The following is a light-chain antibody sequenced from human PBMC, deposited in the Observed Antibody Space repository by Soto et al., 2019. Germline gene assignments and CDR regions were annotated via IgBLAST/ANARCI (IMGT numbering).Light chain of an antibody. CDR1: QSVSSSY. Sequence: PGERVTLSCRASQSVSSSYLTWYQQKPGQAPRLLIYGASTRATSIPARFSGSGSGTDFTLTISSLEPEDFAVYYCQHRKNWQVTFGQGTRLEIK. J-gene: IGKJ5*01. V-gene: IGKV3D-20*02. CDR3: QHRKNWQVT. CDR2: GAS.